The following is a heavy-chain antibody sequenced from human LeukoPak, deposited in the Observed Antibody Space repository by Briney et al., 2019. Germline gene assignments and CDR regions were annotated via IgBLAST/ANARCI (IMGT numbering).Heavy chain of an antibody. CDR3: ARDRYSSSWYLDY. CDR1: GFTFSSYG. J-gene: IGHJ4*02. CDR2: IWYDGSNK. V-gene: IGHV3-33*01. D-gene: IGHD6-13*01. Sequence: TGGSLRLSCAASGFTFSSYGMHWVRQAPGKGLEWVAVIWYDGSNKYYADSVKGRFTISRDNSKNTLYLQMNSLRAEDTAVYYCARDRYSSSWYLDYWGQGTLVTVSS.